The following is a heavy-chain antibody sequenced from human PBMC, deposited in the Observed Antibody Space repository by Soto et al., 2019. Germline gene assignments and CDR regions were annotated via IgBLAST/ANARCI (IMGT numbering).Heavy chain of an antibody. Sequence: PVVSLRLSCAASGFPLGSYAMSGVRQSPGKELEWVSTINGGGTSTYYAASVKGRFTISRDNSKNTLYLQMNSLRAEDTALYYCAKDILTGYYIAFDYWGQGTLVTVSS. V-gene: IGHV3-23*01. D-gene: IGHD3-9*01. CDR1: GFPLGSYA. J-gene: IGHJ4*02. CDR2: INGGGTST. CDR3: AKDILTGYYIAFDY.